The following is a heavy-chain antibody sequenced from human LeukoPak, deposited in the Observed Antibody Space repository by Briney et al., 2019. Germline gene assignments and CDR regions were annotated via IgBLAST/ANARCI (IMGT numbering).Heavy chain of an antibody. CDR3: VRIPNSANFPNWFDP. D-gene: IGHD4/OR15-4a*01. CDR1: GFTFSSYE. V-gene: IGHV3-48*03. J-gene: IGHJ5*02. Sequence: GGSLRLSCAASGFTFSSYEMNWVRQAPGKGLEWVSYISSSGSTIYYADSVKGRFTISRDNAKNSLYLQMNSLRAEDTAVYYCVRIPNSANFPNWFDPWGQGTLVTVSS. CDR2: ISSSGSTI.